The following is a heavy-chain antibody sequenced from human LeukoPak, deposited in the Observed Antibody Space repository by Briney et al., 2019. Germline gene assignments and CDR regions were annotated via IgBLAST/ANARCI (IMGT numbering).Heavy chain of an antibody. V-gene: IGHV4-39*07. Sequence: SETLSLTCTVSGDSMSSSHYCWGWIRQPPGKGLEWIGSIYYSGSTYYNPSLKSRVTISVDKSKNQFSLRLSSVTAADTAVYYCSRLYGDYGWFDPWGQGTLVTVSS. CDR3: SRLYGDYGWFDP. J-gene: IGHJ5*02. CDR2: IYYSGST. CDR1: GDSMSSSHYC. D-gene: IGHD4-17*01.